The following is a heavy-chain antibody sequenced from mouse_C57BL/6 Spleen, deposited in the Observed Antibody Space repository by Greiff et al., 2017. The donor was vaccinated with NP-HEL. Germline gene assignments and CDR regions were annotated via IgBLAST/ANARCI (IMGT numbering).Heavy chain of an antibody. J-gene: IGHJ2*01. CDR1: GYAFSSYW. V-gene: IGHV1-80*01. Sequence: QVQLQQSGAELVKPGASVKISCKASGYAFSSYWMNWVKQRPGKGLEWIGQIYPGDGDTNYNGKFKGKATLTADKSSSTAYMQLSSLTSEDSAVYFCARDHGSSYSFDYWGQGTTLTVSS. D-gene: IGHD1-1*01. CDR2: IYPGDGDT. CDR3: ARDHGSSYSFDY.